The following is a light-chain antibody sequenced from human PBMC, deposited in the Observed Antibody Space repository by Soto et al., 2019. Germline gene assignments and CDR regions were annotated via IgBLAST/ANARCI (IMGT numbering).Light chain of an antibody. CDR3: HSYARSTLV. CDR2: EGT. Sequence: QSALTQSASVSGSPGQSITISCTGTSSEFGTYSVVSWYQQYPGKAPKLLIYEGTKRPSGVSNRFSASESGNTASLTISGLQAEDEAVYYCHSYARSTLVFGGGTKVTVL. V-gene: IGLV2-23*01. J-gene: IGLJ3*02. CDR1: SSEFGTYSV.